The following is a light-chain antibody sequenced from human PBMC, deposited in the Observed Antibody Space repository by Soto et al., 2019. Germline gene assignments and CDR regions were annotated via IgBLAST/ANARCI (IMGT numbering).Light chain of an antibody. V-gene: IGKV1-5*03. CDR2: KAS. Sequence: DIQMTQSPSTLSASVGDRVTITCRASQSISSWLAWYQQKPGKAPKLLIYKASSLESGVPSRFSGSGSGTEFTIIISSLQTDDFATYYYQQYNSYTFTFGPGTKVDI. CDR3: QQYNSYTFT. J-gene: IGKJ3*01. CDR1: QSISSW.